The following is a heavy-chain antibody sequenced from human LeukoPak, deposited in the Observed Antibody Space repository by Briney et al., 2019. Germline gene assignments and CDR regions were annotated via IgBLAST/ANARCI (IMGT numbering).Heavy chain of an antibody. Sequence: SETLSLTXAVYGGSFSGYYWSWIRQTPGKGLEWIGEINHSGSTNYNPSLKSRVTISVDTSKNQFSLKLSSATAADTAVYYCARGLWSFDHWGQGTLVTVSS. J-gene: IGHJ4*02. CDR3: ARGLWSFDH. CDR1: GGSFSGYY. D-gene: IGHD3-10*01. V-gene: IGHV4-34*01. CDR2: INHSGST.